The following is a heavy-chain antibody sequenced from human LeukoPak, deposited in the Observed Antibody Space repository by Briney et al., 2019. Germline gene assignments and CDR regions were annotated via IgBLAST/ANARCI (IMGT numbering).Heavy chain of an antibody. D-gene: IGHD7-27*01. J-gene: IGHJ6*03. V-gene: IGHV5-51*01. CDR2: IYPGDSDT. CDR1: GSSFTSYW. Sequence: GASLKISCKGSGSSFTSYWIGWVRPMPGKGLEWMGIIYPGDSDTRYSPSFQGQVTISADKSISTAYLQWSSLKASDTAMYYCARQTGVYYYYYYMDVWGKGTTVTVSS. CDR3: ARQTGVYYYYYYMDV.